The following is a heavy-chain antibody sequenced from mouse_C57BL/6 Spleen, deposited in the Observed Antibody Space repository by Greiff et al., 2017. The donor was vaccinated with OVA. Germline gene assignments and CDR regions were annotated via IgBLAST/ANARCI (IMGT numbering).Heavy chain of an antibody. J-gene: IGHJ1*03. V-gene: IGHV7-3*01. Sequence: EVQRVESGGGLVQPGGSLSLSCAASGFTFTDYYMSWVRQPPGKALEWLGFIRNKANGYTTEYSASVKGRFTISRDNSQSILYLQMNALRAEDSATYYCARSPDYGSSLYWYFDVWGTGTTVTVSS. CDR2: IRNKANGYTT. CDR1: GFTFTDYY. D-gene: IGHD1-1*01. CDR3: ARSPDYGSSLYWYFDV.